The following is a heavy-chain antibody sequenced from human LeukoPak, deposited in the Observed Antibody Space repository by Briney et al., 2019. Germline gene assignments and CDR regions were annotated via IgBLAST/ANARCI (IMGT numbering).Heavy chain of an antibody. CDR3: ARKKGGSHYDY. D-gene: IGHD1-26*01. CDR1: GYTFTGYY. CDR2: INPNSGGT. Sequence: GASVKVSCKASGYTFTGYYLHWVRQAPGQGREGMGWINPNSGGTNYAPKFRGRVTMTRGTSIRPAYMEPSRLRSDDTAVYYCARKKGGSHYDYGGQGTLVTVSS. V-gene: IGHV1-2*02. J-gene: IGHJ4*02.